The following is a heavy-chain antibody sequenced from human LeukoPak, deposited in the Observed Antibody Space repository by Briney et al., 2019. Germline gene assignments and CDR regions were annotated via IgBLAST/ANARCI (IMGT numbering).Heavy chain of an antibody. CDR1: GGSFSGYY. Sequence: SETLSLTCAVYGGSFSGYYWSWIRQPPGKGLEWIGEIKHSVSTNYNPSLKTRVTISVDSSKTHCALNLRSVTAAETAVDYCARRSYNSPFRYWGQGTPVTVSS. CDR3: ARRSYNSPFRY. CDR2: IKHSVST. V-gene: IGHV4-34*01. J-gene: IGHJ4*02. D-gene: IGHD5-24*01.